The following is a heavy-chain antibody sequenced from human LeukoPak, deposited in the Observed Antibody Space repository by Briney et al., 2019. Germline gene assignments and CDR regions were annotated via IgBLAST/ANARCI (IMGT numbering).Heavy chain of an antibody. D-gene: IGHD6-13*01. J-gene: IGHJ3*02. Sequence: SQTLSLTCTVSGGSINGGNYYWTWIRQPAGKGLEWIGRISPSGSTNYNPSLTSRVTISVDTSKNQFSLKLSFVTAADTAVYYCASIDSSSWYDAFDIWGQGTMVTVSS. V-gene: IGHV4-61*02. CDR1: GGSINGGNYY. CDR2: ISPSGST. CDR3: ASIDSSSWYDAFDI.